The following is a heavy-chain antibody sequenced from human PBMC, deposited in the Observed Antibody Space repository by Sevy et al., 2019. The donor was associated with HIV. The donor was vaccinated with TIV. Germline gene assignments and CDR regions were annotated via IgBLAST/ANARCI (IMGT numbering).Heavy chain of an antibody. CDR2: ISGSAGTT. D-gene: IGHD1-26*01. V-gene: IGHV3-23*01. CDR1: GFTFSRYA. J-gene: IGHJ3*02. Sequence: GETLKISCAASGFTFSRYAMSWVRQAPGKGLEWISTISGSAGTTYYADSLRGRFTISRDNSKNTLSLQMNTLRAEDTAVYYCAKDGPGGIRGWALDIWGLGTMVTVSS. CDR3: AKDGPGGIRGWALDI.